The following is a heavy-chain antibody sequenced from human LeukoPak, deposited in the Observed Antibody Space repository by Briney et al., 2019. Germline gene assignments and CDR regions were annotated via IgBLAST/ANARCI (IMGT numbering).Heavy chain of an antibody. D-gene: IGHD3-10*01. Sequence: GDSLKISCQGSGYSFTNYWIGWVRQMSGKGLEWVGFNYPGNSDTRYGPSFQGHVTISADKSITTAYLQWSSLKASDTGMYYCARRENYYGSGTYFADAFDFWGQGTMVTVSS. CDR3: ARRENYYGSGTYFADAFDF. V-gene: IGHV5-51*01. CDR1: GYSFTNYW. CDR2: NYPGNSDT. J-gene: IGHJ3*01.